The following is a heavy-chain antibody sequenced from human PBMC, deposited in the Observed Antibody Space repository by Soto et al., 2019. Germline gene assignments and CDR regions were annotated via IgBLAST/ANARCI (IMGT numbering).Heavy chain of an antibody. Sequence: ASVKVSCKASGYTFTSYGISWVRQAPGQGLEWMGWISAYNGNTNYAQKLQGRVTMTTDTSTSTAYMELRSLRSDDTAVYYCARRLVHIVATIPDYYYYYGMDVWGQGTTVTVSS. CDR3: ARRLVHIVATIPDYYYYYGMDV. D-gene: IGHD5-12*01. CDR2: ISAYNGNT. V-gene: IGHV1-18*01. CDR1: GYTFTSYG. J-gene: IGHJ6*02.